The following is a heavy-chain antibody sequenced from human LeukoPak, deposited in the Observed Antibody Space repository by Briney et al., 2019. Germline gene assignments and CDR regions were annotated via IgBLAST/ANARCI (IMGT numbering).Heavy chain of an antibody. Sequence: PGGSLRLSCAASGFTFSSYEMNWVRQAPGKGLEWFSYISSSGSTIYYADSVKGRFTISRDNAKNSLYLQMNSLRAEDTAVYYCARGGLWDTAIGPWDYWGQGTLVTVSS. CDR2: ISSSGSTI. CDR1: GFTFSSYE. CDR3: ARGGLWDTAIGPWDY. V-gene: IGHV3-48*03. J-gene: IGHJ4*02. D-gene: IGHD5-18*01.